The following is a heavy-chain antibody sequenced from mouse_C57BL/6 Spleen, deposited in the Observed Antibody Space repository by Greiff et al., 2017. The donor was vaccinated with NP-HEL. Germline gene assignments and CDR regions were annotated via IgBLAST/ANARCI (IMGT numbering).Heavy chain of an antibody. CDR2: INYDGSST. J-gene: IGHJ1*03. CDR1: GFTFSDYY. Sequence: EVKLVESEGGLVQPGSSMKLSCTASGFTFSDYYMAWVRQVPEKGLEWVANINYDGSSTYYLDSLKSRFIISRDNAKNILYLQMSSLKSEDTATYYCARGYDYDGYFDVWGTGTTVTVSS. D-gene: IGHD2-4*01. V-gene: IGHV5-16*01. CDR3: ARGYDYDGYFDV.